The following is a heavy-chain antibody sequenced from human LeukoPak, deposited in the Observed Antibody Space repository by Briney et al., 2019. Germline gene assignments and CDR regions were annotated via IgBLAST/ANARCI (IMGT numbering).Heavy chain of an antibody. Sequence: SETLSLTCTVSGGSISSGSYYWSWIRQPAGKGLEWIGRIYTSGSTNYNPSLKSRVTISVDTSKNQFSLKLTSVTAADTAVYYCARVYSSSSGIDYWGQGTLVTVSS. J-gene: IGHJ4*02. CDR3: ARVYSSSSGIDY. CDR1: GGSISSGSYY. D-gene: IGHD6-6*01. V-gene: IGHV4-61*02. CDR2: IYTSGST.